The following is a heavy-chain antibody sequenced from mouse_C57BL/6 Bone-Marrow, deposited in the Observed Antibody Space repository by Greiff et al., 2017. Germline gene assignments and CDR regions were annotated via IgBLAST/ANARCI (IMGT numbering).Heavy chain of an antibody. Sequence: VQLKESGPGMVKPSQSLSLTCTVTGYSITSGYDWHWIRHFPGNKLEWMGYISYSGSTNYNPSLKSRISITHDTSKNHFFLKLNSVTTEDTATYYCARKYEGYWYFDVWGTGTTVTVSS. D-gene: IGHD2-14*01. V-gene: IGHV3-1*01. J-gene: IGHJ1*03. CDR3: ARKYEGYWYFDV. CDR1: GYSITSGYD. CDR2: ISYSGST.